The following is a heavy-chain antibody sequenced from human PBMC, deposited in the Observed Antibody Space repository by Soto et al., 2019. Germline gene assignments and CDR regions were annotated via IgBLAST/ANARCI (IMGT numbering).Heavy chain of an antibody. Sequence: QVQLVESGGGVVQPGRSLRLSCAASGFTFSSYAMHWVRQAPGKGLEWVALISYDGSDKDYADSVKGRFTISRDNSRNTLFLLMNSLRAEYTAVYYCARDYYKYYDSSGYYRSPAYWGQGTLVTVSS. CDR3: ARDYYKYYDSSGYYRSPAY. CDR1: GFTFSSYA. V-gene: IGHV3-30-3*01. CDR2: ISYDGSDK. D-gene: IGHD3-22*01. J-gene: IGHJ4*02.